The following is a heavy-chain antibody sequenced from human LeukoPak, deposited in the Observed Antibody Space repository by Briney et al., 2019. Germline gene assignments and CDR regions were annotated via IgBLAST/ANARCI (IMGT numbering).Heavy chain of an antibody. D-gene: IGHD1-26*01. Sequence: GGSPRLSCAASGFTFSSYAMYWVRQAPGKGLVWVSRISSDGSSTIYADSVKGRFTISRDIAKNTLYLQMNSLRAEDTAVYYCARAQMGAPTDYWGQGTLVTVSS. CDR2: ISSDGSST. CDR3: ARAQMGAPTDY. CDR1: GFTFSSYA. J-gene: IGHJ4*02. V-gene: IGHV3-74*01.